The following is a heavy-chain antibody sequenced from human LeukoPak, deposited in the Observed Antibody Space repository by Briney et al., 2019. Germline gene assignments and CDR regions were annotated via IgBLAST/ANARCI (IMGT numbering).Heavy chain of an antibody. CDR2: IYYSGST. Sequence: SETLSLTCTVSGGSISSSSYYWGWIRQPPGKGLEWIGSIYYSGSTYYNPSLKSRVTVSVDTSKNQFSLKLSSVTAADTAVYYCARVLAYYYDSRPPFDYWGQGTLVTVSS. J-gene: IGHJ4*02. V-gene: IGHV4-39*07. CDR3: ARVLAYYYDSRPPFDY. CDR1: GGSISSSSYY. D-gene: IGHD3-22*01.